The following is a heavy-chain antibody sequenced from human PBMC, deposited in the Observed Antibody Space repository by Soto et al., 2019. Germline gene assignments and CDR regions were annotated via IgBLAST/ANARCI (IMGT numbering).Heavy chain of an antibody. J-gene: IGHJ4*02. CDR3: LRYYGPSGFWG. V-gene: IGHV3-23*01. Sequence: GGSLRLSCAASGFTFNNYALNWVRQAPGKGLEWVSSISGTGGSTFYAGSAKGRFTISRDNSKNTLFLQMTSLRAEDTAVYYCLRYYGPSGFWGWGQGTLVIVS. CDR2: ISGTGGST. CDR1: GFTFNNYA. D-gene: IGHD5-12*01.